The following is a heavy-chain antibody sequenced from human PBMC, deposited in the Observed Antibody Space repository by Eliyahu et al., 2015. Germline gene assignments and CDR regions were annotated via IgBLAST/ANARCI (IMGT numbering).Heavy chain of an antibody. V-gene: IGHV3-30*18. Sequence: QVQLVDSGGGVVQPGRSLXLSCAAXGFTXXXXAMHWVRQSPGKGLEGGAVISYDGSKKYYADSVKGRFTISRDNSKNTLDLQMNRLRAEDTAVYFCAKMRRWLGIVSAGSDHWGQGTLVTVST. CDR2: ISYDGSKK. D-gene: IGHD3-10*01. J-gene: IGHJ4*02. CDR3: AKMRRWLGIVSAGSDH. CDR1: GFTXXXXA.